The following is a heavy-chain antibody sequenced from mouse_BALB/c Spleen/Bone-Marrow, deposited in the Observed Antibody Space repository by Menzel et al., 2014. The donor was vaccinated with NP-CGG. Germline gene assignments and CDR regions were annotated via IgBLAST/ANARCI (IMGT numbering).Heavy chain of an antibody. CDR1: GFSFSSYG. V-gene: IGHV5-9-2*01. D-gene: IGHD2-4*01. J-gene: IGHJ3*01. Sequence: EVKLVESGGGLVKPGGSLKLSCAASGFSFSSYGMSWVRQTPEKRLGWVASISGGGSYTYFPDSVKGRITISRDNAKNNLYLQMSSLRSEDTALYYCARHDYDWFAYWGQGTLVTVSA. CDR3: ARHDYDWFAY. CDR2: ISGGGSYT.